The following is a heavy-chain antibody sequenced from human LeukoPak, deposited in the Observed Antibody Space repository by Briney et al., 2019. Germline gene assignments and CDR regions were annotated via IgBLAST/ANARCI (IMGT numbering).Heavy chain of an antibody. D-gene: IGHD2-2*02. CDR1: GRSINNGYF. J-gene: IGHJ4*02. CDR2: IHHSGTA. CDR3: ARDRGALGATVPAIFAVNFFDS. V-gene: IGHV4-38-2*02. Sequence: SETLSLTCTVSGRSINNGYFWGSIRQPPGKGLEWIASIHHSGTASYNPSLESRVTISVDTSKNQFSLRLSSVTAADTAVYYCARDRGALGATVPAIFAVNFFDSWGQGTLGTVSS.